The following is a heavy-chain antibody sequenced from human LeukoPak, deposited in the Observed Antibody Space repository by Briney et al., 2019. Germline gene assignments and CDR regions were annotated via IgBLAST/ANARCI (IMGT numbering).Heavy chain of an antibody. CDR2: IYYSGST. V-gene: IGHV4-59*01. CDR3: ASSGTPSYSAFDI. Sequence: SQTLSLTCTVSGGSISRYCWSWVRQPPGKGLEWIGYIYYSGSTNYNPSLKSRVTISVDTSKNQFSLKLSSVTAADTAVYYCASSGTPSYSAFDIWGQGTMVTVSS. CDR1: GGSISRYC. J-gene: IGHJ3*02. D-gene: IGHD1-1*01.